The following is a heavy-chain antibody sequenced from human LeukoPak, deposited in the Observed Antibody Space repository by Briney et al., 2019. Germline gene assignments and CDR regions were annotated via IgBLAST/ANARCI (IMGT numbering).Heavy chain of an antibody. CDR1: GYTFTSYG. CDR3: ARDGPIVGASGAFDI. J-gene: IGHJ3*02. V-gene: IGHV1-18*01. CDR2: ISAYNGNT. D-gene: IGHD1-26*01. Sequence: ASVKVSCKASGYTFTSYGISWVRQAPGQGLAWMGWISAYNGNTNYAQKLQGRVTMTTDTSTSTAYMELRSLRSDDTAVYYCARDGPIVGASGAFDIWGQGTMVTVSS.